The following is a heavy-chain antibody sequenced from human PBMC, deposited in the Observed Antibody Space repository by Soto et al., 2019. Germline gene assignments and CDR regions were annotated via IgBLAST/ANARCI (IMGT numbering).Heavy chain of an antibody. CDR1: GGSFSGYY. CDR2: INHSGST. CDR3: ARDRGQNTVDYYFDY. J-gene: IGHJ4*02. Sequence: QVQLQQWGAGLLKPSETLSLTCAVYGGSFSGYYWSWIRQPPGKGLEWIGEINHSGSTNYNPSLKSRVTISVDTSKNQFSLKLSSVTAADTAVYYCARDRGQNTVDYYFDYWGQGTLVTVSS. D-gene: IGHD4-17*01. V-gene: IGHV4-34*01.